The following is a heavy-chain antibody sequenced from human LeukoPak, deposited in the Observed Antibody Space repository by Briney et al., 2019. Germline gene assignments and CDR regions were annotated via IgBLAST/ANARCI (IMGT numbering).Heavy chain of an antibody. CDR3: AREGDCDY. CDR1: GFTFSSYS. Sequence: GGSLRLSCAASGFTFSSYSMNWVRQAPGKGLEWVSSISSSSSYIYYADSVNGRFTISRDNAKNSLYLQTNSLRAEDTAVYYCAREGDCDYWGQGTLVTVSS. CDR2: ISSSSSYI. V-gene: IGHV3-21*01. J-gene: IGHJ4*02. D-gene: IGHD2-21*01.